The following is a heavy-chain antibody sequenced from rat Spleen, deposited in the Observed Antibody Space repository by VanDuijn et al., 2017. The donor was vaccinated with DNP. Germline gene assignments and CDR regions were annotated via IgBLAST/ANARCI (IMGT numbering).Heavy chain of an antibody. Sequence: QVQLKESGPGLVQPSQTLSLTCTVSGFSLTSYGVSWVRQPPGKGLEWIAAISSGGSTYYNSGLKSRLSINRDTSKSQVSLEMNSLQTEDTAIYFCTREEPRILYYFSSLFDYWGQGVMVTVSS. CDR3: TREEPRILYYFSSLFDY. V-gene: IGHV2S12*01. CDR2: ISSGGST. D-gene: IGHD1-2*01. J-gene: IGHJ2*01. CDR1: GFSLTSYG.